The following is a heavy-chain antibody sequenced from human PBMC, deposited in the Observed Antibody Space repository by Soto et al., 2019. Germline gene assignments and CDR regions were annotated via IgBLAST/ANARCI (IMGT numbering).Heavy chain of an antibody. CDR1: GGSISSGGYY. Sequence: SETLSLTCTVSGGSISSGGYYWRWIRQHPGKGLEWIGYIYYSGSTYYNPSLKSRVTISVDTSKNQFSLKLSSMTAADTAVYYCARSFSQQLSGNWFDPWGQGTLVTVSS. V-gene: IGHV4-31*03. CDR2: IYYSGST. CDR3: ARSFSQQLSGNWFDP. D-gene: IGHD6-13*01. J-gene: IGHJ5*02.